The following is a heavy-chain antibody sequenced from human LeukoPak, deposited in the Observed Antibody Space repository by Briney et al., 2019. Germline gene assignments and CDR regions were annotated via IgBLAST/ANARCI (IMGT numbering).Heavy chain of an antibody. CDR2: FDPEDGET. Sequence: GASVKVSCKVSGYTLTELSMHWVRQAPGKGLEWMGGFDPEDGETIYAQKFQGRVTMTEDTSTDTAYMELGSLRSEDTAVYYCATLYDSSGYYYRDYWGQGTLVTVSS. CDR1: GYTLTELS. D-gene: IGHD3-22*01. CDR3: ATLYDSSGYYYRDY. V-gene: IGHV1-24*01. J-gene: IGHJ4*02.